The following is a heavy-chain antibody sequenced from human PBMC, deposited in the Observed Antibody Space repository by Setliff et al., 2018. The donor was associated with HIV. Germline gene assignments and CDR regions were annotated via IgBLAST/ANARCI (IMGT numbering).Heavy chain of an antibody. CDR3: ARVGGMATIGYSYYYMDV. V-gene: IGHV1-8*02. CDR2: MNPNSGNT. D-gene: IGHD5-12*01. J-gene: IGHJ6*03. Sequence: ASVKVSCKASGYTFSSYDINWVRQATGQGLEWMGWMNPNSGNTGYAQKFQGRVTMTRDTSISTAYMELNNLKFEDTAVYYCARVGGMATIGYSYYYMDVWGKGTTVTV. CDR1: GYTFSSYD.